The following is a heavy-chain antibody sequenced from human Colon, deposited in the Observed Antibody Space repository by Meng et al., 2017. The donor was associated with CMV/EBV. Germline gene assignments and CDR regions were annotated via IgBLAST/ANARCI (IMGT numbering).Heavy chain of an antibody. Sequence: GESLKISCAASGFKFSYHTIHWVRQAPGKGLEWVALISYDGSTKYYADSVKGRFNISRDNSDNTVYLQMDSLRRDDSGTYYCAKENVAVAGTSFDYWGQGARVTVSS. CDR1: GFKFSYHT. J-gene: IGHJ4*02. CDR2: ISYDGSTK. CDR3: AKENVAVAGTSFDY. V-gene: IGHV3-30*18. D-gene: IGHD6-19*01.